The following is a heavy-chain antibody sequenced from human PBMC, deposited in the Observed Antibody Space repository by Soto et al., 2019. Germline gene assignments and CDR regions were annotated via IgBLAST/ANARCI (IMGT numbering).Heavy chain of an antibody. CDR2: IYYSGST. Sequence: PSETLSLTCTVSGGSISSYYWSWIRQPPGKGLEWIGYIYYSGSTNYNPSLKSRVTISVDTSKNQFSLKLSSVTAADTAVFYCGCWGSSGLLYFCGQGSLDT. J-gene: IGHJ4*02. V-gene: IGHV4-59*01. CDR3: GCWGSSGLLYF. D-gene: IGHD6-25*01. CDR1: GGSISSYY.